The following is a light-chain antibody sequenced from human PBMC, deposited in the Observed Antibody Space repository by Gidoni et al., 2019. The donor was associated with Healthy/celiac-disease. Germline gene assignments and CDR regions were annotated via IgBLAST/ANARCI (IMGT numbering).Light chain of an antibody. V-gene: IGKV1-12*01. J-gene: IGKJ3*01. CDR3: QQANSFPPT. CDR2: SAS. Sequence: DIQMTQSPSSLSASVGDRVTITCRASQDISSWLAWYQQQPGKAPKLLIYSASILQSGVPSKFSGSGSGTDFTLTISSLQPEDFATYYCQQANSFPPTFGPGTKVDIK. CDR1: QDISSW.